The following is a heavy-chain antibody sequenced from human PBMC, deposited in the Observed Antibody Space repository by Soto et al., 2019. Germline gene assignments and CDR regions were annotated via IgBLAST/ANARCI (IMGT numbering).Heavy chain of an antibody. D-gene: IGHD3-9*01. CDR3: ARAFDILTGSPFYFDY. J-gene: IGHJ4*02. CDR2: ISAYNGNT. Sequence: EASVKVSCKASGYTFTSYGISWVRQAPGQGLEWMGWISAYNGNTNYAQKLQGRVTMTTDTSTSTAYMELRSLRSDDTAVYYCARAFDILTGSPFYFDYWGQGTLVTVSS. CDR1: GYTFTSYG. V-gene: IGHV1-18*01.